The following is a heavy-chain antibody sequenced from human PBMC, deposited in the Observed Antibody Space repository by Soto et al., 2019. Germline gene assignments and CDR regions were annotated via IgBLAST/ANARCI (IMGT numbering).Heavy chain of an antibody. CDR1: GGSITTYY. V-gene: IGHV4-59*01. J-gene: IGHJ5*02. CDR2: IYYSGST. CDR3: ARFREASWFDP. D-gene: IGHD3-10*01. Sequence: SETLSLTCTVSGGSITTYYWSWIRQPPGKGLEWIGYIYYSGSTNYNPSLKSRVSISVDTSKNQFSLKLSSVTAADTAVYYCARFREASWFDPWGPGTLVTVSS.